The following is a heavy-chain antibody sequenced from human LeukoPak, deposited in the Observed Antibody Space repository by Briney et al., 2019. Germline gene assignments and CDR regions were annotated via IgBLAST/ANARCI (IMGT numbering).Heavy chain of an antibody. Sequence: KPSQTLSLTCAVSGGSIRNYYWNWIRQPPGRGLEWIGYIYDSGSTNYNPSLKSRVTMSVDTSKNQFSLKVTSVTAADTAVYYCARQRGLSFDFWGQGTLVTVAS. CDR2: IYDSGST. J-gene: IGHJ4*02. CDR3: ARQRGLSFDF. CDR1: GGSIRNYY. V-gene: IGHV4-59*01. D-gene: IGHD1-26*01.